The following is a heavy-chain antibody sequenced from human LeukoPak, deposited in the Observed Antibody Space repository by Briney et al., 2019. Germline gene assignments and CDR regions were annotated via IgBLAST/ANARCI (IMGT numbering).Heavy chain of an antibody. CDR1: GGSISSYY. CDR3: ARSPWAPFDN. D-gene: IGHD3-16*01. J-gene: IGHJ4*02. Sequence: SETLSLTCTVSGGSISSYYWSWIRQPPGKGLEWIGYVYFRGTTNYNPSIKSRVTISVDTSKNQFSLKLTSVTAADTAVYYCARSPWAPFDNWGQGSLVTVSS. CDR2: VYFRGTT. V-gene: IGHV4-59*01.